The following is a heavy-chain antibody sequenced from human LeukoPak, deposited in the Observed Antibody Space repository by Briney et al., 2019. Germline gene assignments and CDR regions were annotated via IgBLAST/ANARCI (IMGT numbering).Heavy chain of an antibody. J-gene: IGHJ5*02. CDR3: ARPYYYDSRIDP. CDR2: MYYSGST. V-gene: IGHV4-30-4*08. Sequence: SEALSLTCTVSGGSISSGDYYWSWIRQPPGKGLEWIGYMYYSGSTYYNPSLKSRVTISVDTSKNQFSLKLSSVTAADTAVYYCARPYYYDSRIDPWGQGTLVTVSS. D-gene: IGHD3-22*01. CDR1: GGSISSGDYY.